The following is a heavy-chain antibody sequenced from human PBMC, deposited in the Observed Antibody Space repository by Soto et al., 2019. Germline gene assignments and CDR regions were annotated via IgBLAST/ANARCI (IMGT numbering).Heavy chain of an antibody. V-gene: IGHV3-73*01. D-gene: IGHD3-10*01. CDR3: TSDPDYYGSGSYDY. J-gene: IGHJ4*02. CDR1: GFTFSGSA. CDR2: IRSKANSYAT. Sequence: EVQLVESGGGLVQPGGSLKLSCAASGFTFSGSAMHWVRQASGKGLEWVGRIRSKANSYATAYAASVKGRFTISRDDPKNTAYLQMNSLKTEDTAVYYCTSDPDYYGSGSYDYWGQGTLVTVSS.